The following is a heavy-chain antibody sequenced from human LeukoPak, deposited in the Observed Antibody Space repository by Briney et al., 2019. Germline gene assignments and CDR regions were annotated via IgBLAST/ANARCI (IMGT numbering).Heavy chain of an antibody. Sequence: SQTLSLTCTVSGGSISSGGYYWSWIRQHPGKGLEWIGYIYYSRSTYYNPSLKSRVTISVDTSKNQFSLKLSSVTAADTAVYYCARAGSSWTKGTFDYWGQGTLVTVSS. D-gene: IGHD6-13*01. V-gene: IGHV4-31*03. CDR1: GGSISSGGYY. CDR2: IYYSRST. CDR3: ARAGSSWTKGTFDY. J-gene: IGHJ4*02.